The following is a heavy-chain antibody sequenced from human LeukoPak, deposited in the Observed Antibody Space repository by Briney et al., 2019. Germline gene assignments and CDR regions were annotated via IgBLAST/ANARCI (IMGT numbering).Heavy chain of an antibody. CDR1: GFTFSSYG. Sequence: SGGSLRLSCAASGFTFSSYGMHWVCQAPGKGLEWVAVIWYDGSNKYYADSVKGRFTISRDNSKNTLYLQMNSLRAEDTAVYYCAKQQLVTIALDYWGQGTLVTVSS. V-gene: IGHV3-33*06. CDR3: AKQQLVTIALDY. CDR2: IWYDGSNK. J-gene: IGHJ4*02. D-gene: IGHD6-13*01.